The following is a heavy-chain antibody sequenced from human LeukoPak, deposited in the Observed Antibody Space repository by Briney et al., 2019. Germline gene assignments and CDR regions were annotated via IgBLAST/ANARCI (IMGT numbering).Heavy chain of an antibody. Sequence: SETLSLTCTVSGGSISSDYWTWIRQPPGKGLEWIGHIYYSGSTNYNPSLKSRVTIPVDTSKNQFSLKLSSVPAADTAVYYCARAVHRTPTWFDPWGQGTLVTVSS. CDR2: IYYSGST. CDR3: ARAVHRTPTWFDP. V-gene: IGHV4-59*01. J-gene: IGHJ5*02. D-gene: IGHD2-15*01. CDR1: GGSISSDY.